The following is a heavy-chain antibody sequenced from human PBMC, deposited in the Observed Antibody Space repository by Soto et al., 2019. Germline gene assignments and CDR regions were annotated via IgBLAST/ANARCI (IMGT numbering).Heavy chain of an antibody. CDR1: GGTFSSYA. CDR3: ARDSSPCSSTSCYSLFDY. J-gene: IGHJ4*02. V-gene: IGHV1-69*06. CDR2: IIPIFGTA. Sequence: ASVKVSCKASGGTFSSYAISWVRQAPGQGLEWMGGIIPIFGTANYAQKFQGRVTITADKSTSTAYMELSSLRSEDTAVYYCARDSSPCSSTSCYSLFDYWGQGTLVTVSS. D-gene: IGHD2-2*01.